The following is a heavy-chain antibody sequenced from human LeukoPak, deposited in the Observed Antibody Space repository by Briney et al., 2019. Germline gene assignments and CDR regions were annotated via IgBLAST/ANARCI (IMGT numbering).Heavy chain of an antibody. CDR2: ISYDGSNK. V-gene: IGHV3-30*18. D-gene: IGHD2-8*01. Sequence: GGSLRLSCAASGFTFSSYGMHWVRQAPGKGLEWVAVISYDGSNKYYADSVKGRFTISRDNSKNTLYLQMNSLRAEDTAVYYCAKELGSYGTPPGGMDVWGKGTTVTVSS. J-gene: IGHJ6*04. CDR3: AKELGSYGTPPGGMDV. CDR1: GFTFSSYG.